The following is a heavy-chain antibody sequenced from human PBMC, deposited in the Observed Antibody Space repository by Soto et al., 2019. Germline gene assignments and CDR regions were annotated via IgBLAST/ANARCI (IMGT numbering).Heavy chain of an antibody. J-gene: IGHJ4*02. V-gene: IGHV1-69*06. CDR1: GGTFSSNP. Sequence: QVQLVQSGAEVKKPGSSVKISCKASGGTFSSNPISWMRQAPGQGLEWVGGTIPTFGAGSYAQRFQGRVTITADKSTNTAYMELSNLRPEDTAVYYCARRQCNGYNRYFDSWGQGTLVTVSS. D-gene: IGHD5-12*01. CDR3: ARRQCNGYNRYFDS. CDR2: TIPTFGAG.